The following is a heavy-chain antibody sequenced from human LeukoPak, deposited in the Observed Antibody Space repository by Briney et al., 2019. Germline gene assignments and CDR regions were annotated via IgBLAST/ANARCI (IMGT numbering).Heavy chain of an antibody. J-gene: IGHJ5*02. Sequence: GGSLRLSCVVSGFTFSDYWMSWVRQAPGKGLEWVANIKQDGNEKHHVDSVKGRSTISRDNAKNSLYLQMNSLRAEDTAVYYCARHTTLDPWGQGALVTVSS. V-gene: IGHV3-7*01. D-gene: IGHD1-14*01. CDR2: IKQDGNEK. CDR3: ARHTTLDP. CDR1: GFTFSDYW.